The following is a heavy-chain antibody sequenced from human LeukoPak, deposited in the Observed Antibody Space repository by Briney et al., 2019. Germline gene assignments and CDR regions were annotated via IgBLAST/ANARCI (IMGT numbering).Heavy chain of an antibody. CDR1: GGSISSSSYY. CDR3: ANYGSGSYRFDP. D-gene: IGHD3-10*01. Sequence: SETLSLTCTVSGGSISSSSYYWGWIRQSPGKGLEWIGSIYHSGSTYYNPSLKSRVTISVDTSKNQFSLKLNSVTAADTAVYYCANYGSGSYRFDPWGQGTLVTVSS. J-gene: IGHJ5*02. CDR2: IYHSGST. V-gene: IGHV4-39*07.